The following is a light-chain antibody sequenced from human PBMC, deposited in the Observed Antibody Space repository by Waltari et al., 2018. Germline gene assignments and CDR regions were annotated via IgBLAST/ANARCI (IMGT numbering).Light chain of an antibody. J-gene: IGLJ2*01. CDR2: DDS. Sequence: QSVLTQPPSVSGAPGQRVTISCTESSTKIGAGLAVHWYQQLPGKAPKLLIYDDSSRPSGVPDRFSGSKSGTSASLTISGLQAEDEADYCQSFDYTLIVLGGGTKVTVL. V-gene: IGLV1-40*01. CDR1: STKIGAGLA. CDR3: QSFDYTLIV.